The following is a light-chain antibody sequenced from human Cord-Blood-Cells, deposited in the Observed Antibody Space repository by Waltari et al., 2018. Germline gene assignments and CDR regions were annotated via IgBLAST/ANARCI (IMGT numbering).Light chain of an antibody. CDR1: QSISSY. CDR2: AAS. J-gene: IGKJ2*02. CDR3: QQSYMTPCT. Sequence: DIQMTQSPSSLSASVGDRVTITCRASQSISSYLNWYQQKPGKAPKRRIYAASSLQSGVPARFSGSGSGTDCTLTISILQPEYCATYYCQQSYMTPCTYGQGTKLEIK. V-gene: IGKV1-39*01.